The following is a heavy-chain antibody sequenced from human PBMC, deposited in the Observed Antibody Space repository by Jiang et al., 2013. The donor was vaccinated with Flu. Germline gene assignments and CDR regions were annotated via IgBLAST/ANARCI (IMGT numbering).Heavy chain of an antibody. V-gene: IGHV3-30*04. J-gene: IGHJ4*02. Sequence: VQLLESGGGVVQPGRSLRLSCAASGFTFSSYAMHWVRQAPGKGLEWVAVISYDGSNKYYADSVKGRFTISRDNSKNTLYLQMNSLRAEDTAVYYCARERERIQLWSFDYWGQG. CDR2: ISYDGSNK. D-gene: IGHD5-18*01. CDR3: ARERERIQLWSFDY. CDR1: GFTFSSYA.